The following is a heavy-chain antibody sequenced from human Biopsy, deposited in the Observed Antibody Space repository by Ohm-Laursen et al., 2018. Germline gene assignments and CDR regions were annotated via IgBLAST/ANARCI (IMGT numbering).Heavy chain of an antibody. V-gene: IGHV4-61*01. CDR1: GDSVSSGSFY. CDR2: IYDRGSTA. D-gene: IGHD6-19*01. CDR3: ARGMRSSGWPYFDS. Sequence: SDTLSLTCTVSGDSVSSGSFYWTWIRQPPGQGLEYIGYIYDRGSTANYKTSLESRVTMSVDMPKNQFSLKLSSVTAADTAIYYCARGMRSSGWPYFDSWGQGTLVTVSS. J-gene: IGHJ4*02.